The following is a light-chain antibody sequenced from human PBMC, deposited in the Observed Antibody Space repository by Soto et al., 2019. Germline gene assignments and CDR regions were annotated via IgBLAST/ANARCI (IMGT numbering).Light chain of an antibody. CDR1: QSVSNNY. CDR3: QQYGSSGT. V-gene: IGKV3-20*01. J-gene: IGKJ1*01. CDR2: VAS. Sequence: EIVLTQSPGTLSLSPGERATLSCRASQSVSNNYLAWYQQKPGQAPRLLIYVASNRATGIPDRFSGSGSGTDFTLTISRLEPEDFAVDYCQQYGSSGTFGHGTKVEIK.